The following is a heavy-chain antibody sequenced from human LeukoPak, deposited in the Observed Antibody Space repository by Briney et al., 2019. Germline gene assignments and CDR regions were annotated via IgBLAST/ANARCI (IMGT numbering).Heavy chain of an antibody. Sequence: GGSLRLSCAASGFTVSSNYMSWVRQAPGKGLEWVSVIYSGGSTYYADSVKGRFTISRDNSKNTLYLQMNSLRAEDTAVYYCARGHAPFGELSFLDVWGKGTTVTISS. V-gene: IGHV3-66*01. CDR1: GFTVSSNY. J-gene: IGHJ6*04. CDR3: ARGHAPFGELSFLDV. D-gene: IGHD3-10*01. CDR2: IYSGGST.